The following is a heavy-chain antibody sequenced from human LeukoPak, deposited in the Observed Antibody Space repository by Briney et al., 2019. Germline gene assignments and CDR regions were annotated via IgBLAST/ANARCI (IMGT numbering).Heavy chain of an antibody. J-gene: IGHJ4*02. V-gene: IGHV1-46*01. CDR2: INPSGGST. D-gene: IGHD2-21*02. Sequence: ASVKVSCKASGYTFTSYYMHWVRQAPGQGLEWMGIINPSGGSTSYAQKFQGRVTMTEDTSTDTAYVGLSSLRSEDTAVYYCATGPGVVVTRIDYWGQGTLVTVSS. CDR3: ATGPGVVVTRIDY. CDR1: GYTFTSYY.